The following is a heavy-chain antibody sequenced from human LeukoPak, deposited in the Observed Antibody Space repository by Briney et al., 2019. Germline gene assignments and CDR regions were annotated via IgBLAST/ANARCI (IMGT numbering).Heavy chain of an antibody. CDR1: GGTFSSDA. D-gene: IGHD1-26*01. J-gene: IGHJ3*02. Sequence: ASVKVSCKASGGTFSSDAISWVRQAPGQGLEWMGRIIPIFGTANYAQKFQGRVTITTDESTSTAYMELSSLRSEDTAVYYCARATRELLPPSDAFDIWGQGTMVTVSS. V-gene: IGHV1-69*05. CDR2: IIPIFGTA. CDR3: ARATRELLPPSDAFDI.